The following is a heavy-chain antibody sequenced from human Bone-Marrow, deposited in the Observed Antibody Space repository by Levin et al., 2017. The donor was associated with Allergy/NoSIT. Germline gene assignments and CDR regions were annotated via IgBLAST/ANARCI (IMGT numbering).Heavy chain of an antibody. CDR3: ARDYSSSLCPFDY. V-gene: IGHV3-48*02. Sequence: GESLKISCAASGFTFSSYSMNWVRQAPGKGLEWVSYISSTSSTTHYADSVKGRFTISRDNAKNSLYLQMNSLRDEDTAVYYCARDYSSSLCPFDYWGQGTLVTVSS. CDR1: GFTFSSYS. J-gene: IGHJ4*02. CDR2: ISSTSSTT. D-gene: IGHD6-6*01.